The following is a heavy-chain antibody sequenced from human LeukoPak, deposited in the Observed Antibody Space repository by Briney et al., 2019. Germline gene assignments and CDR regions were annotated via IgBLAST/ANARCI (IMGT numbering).Heavy chain of an antibody. J-gene: IGHJ6*03. CDR3: ARQIVGSSWNYYYSYMDV. CDR2: VFHSGNA. CDR1: GGSISSSLYH. Sequence: SETQSLTCSVSGGSISSSLYHWGWLRQPPGKGLEWIGNVFHSGNAYYSPSLQSRVAISVDMSNNQFSLKLTSVTAGDTAVYYCARQIVGSSWNYYYSYMDVWGKGTSVTVSS. D-gene: IGHD1-1*01. V-gene: IGHV4-39*01.